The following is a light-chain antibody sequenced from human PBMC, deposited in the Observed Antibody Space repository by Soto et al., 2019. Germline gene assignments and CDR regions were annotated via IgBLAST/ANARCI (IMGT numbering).Light chain of an antibody. CDR3: QAWDNVYVV. J-gene: IGLJ2*01. CDR2: EDT. Sequence: SYELTQPPSVSVSPGQTATITCSADKLGDRYACWYQHKPGQSPVLVIFEDTKRPSGIPERFSGSKSGNTATLTISGTQAVDEAVYYCQAWDNVYVVFGGGTKVTVL. CDR1: KLGDRY. V-gene: IGLV3-1*01.